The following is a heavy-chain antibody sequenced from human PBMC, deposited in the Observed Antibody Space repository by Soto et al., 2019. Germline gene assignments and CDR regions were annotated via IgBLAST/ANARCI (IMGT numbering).Heavy chain of an antibody. CDR3: ARILGHSTTWFLNAMDV. D-gene: IGHD6-13*01. Sequence: QVQLVQSGAEVKKPGSSVRVSCKASGGTLSSSAFSWVRQAPGQGLEWMGVIIPIFDTTKYAEKFQGRVTITADESTSTAYMEVSSLRSEDTAVYYCARILGHSTTWFLNAMDVWGQGTTVTVSS. J-gene: IGHJ6*02. CDR1: GGTLSSSA. V-gene: IGHV1-69*01. CDR2: IIPIFDTT.